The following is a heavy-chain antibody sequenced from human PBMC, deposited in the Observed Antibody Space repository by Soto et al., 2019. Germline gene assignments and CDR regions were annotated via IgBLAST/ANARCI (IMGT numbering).Heavy chain of an antibody. CDR3: ARHPERIAEIGWFDP. D-gene: IGHD6-13*01. J-gene: IGHJ5*02. V-gene: IGHV3-48*01. CDR2: ISSSSSTI. CDR1: GFTFSSYS. Sequence: EVQLVESGGGLVQPGGSLRLSCAASGFTFSSYSMNWVRQAPGKGLEWVSYISSSSSTIYYADSVKGRFTISRDNAKNSLYLQMNSLRAEDTAVYYCARHPERIAEIGWFDPWDQGTLVTVSS.